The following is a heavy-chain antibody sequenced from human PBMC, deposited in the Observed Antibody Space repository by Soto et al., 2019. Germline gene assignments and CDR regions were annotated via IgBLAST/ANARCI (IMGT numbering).Heavy chain of an antibody. CDR2: ISGSGYAT. D-gene: IGHD2-15*01. J-gene: IGHJ4*02. Sequence: EVKLKESGGGLFQPGGSARLSCVASGFTFDSYAMSWVRQTPGRGLEWVAAISGSGYATYYTQSVQGRFTISRDKCKNTVFLQMNSLRAEDTAVYLCAKGRYFDASGGCANYWGQGTEVTGSS. CDR3: AKGRYFDASGGCANY. CDR1: GFTFDSYA. V-gene: IGHV3-23*01.